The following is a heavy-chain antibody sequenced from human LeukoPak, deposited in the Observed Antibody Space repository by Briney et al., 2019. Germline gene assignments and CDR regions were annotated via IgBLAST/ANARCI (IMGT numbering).Heavy chain of an antibody. V-gene: IGHV3-74*01. CDR1: GFTFSSYW. Sequence: GGSLRLSCAASGFTFSSYWMHWVRQPPGKGLVWVSRIKNDGGTTTYADSVKGRFTISRDKSKNTLYLQLNSLRSGDTAVYFCARQSGGPYNCFDTWGQGTLVTVSS. J-gene: IGHJ5*02. CDR2: IKNDGGTT. CDR3: ARQSGGPYNCFDT. D-gene: IGHD2-15*01.